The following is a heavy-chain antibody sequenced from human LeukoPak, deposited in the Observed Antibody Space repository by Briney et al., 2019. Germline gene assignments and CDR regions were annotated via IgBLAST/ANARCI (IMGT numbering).Heavy chain of an antibody. CDR1: GFTFSNAW. J-gene: IGHJ4*02. CDR3: AREGQSTAFDY. Sequence: PGGSLRLSCAASGFTFSNAWMSWVRQAPGKGLEWVGRIKSKTDGGTTDYAAPVKGRFTISRDNSKNTLYLQMNSLRAEDTAMYYCAREGQSTAFDYWGQGTLVTVSS. CDR2: IKSKTDGGTT. D-gene: IGHD5-18*01. V-gene: IGHV3-15*01.